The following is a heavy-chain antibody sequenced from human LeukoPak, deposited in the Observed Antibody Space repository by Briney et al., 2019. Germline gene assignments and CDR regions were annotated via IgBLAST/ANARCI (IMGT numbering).Heavy chain of an antibody. CDR3: ASRSNTIFGVAATFYYFDY. CDR1: GGTFSSYA. J-gene: IGHJ4*02. D-gene: IGHD3-3*01. V-gene: IGHV1-69*05. Sequence: SVKVSCKASGGTFSSYAISWVRQAPGQGLEWMGGIIPISGTANYAQKFQGRVTITTDESTSTAYMELSSLRSEDTAVYYCASRSNTIFGVAATFYYFDYWGQGTLVTVSS. CDR2: IIPISGTA.